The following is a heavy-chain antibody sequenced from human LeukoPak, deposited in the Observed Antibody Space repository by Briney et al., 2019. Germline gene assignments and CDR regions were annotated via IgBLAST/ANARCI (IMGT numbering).Heavy chain of an antibody. V-gene: IGHV4-31*03. CDR1: GGSISSGGYY. CDR2: IYYSGST. D-gene: IGHD3-3*01. J-gene: IGHJ5*02. CDR3: ARETGGVYYDFWSGYPNWFDP. Sequence: PSETLSLTCTVSGGSISSGGYYWSWIRQHPGKGLEWIGYIYYSGSTYYNPSLKSRVTISVDTSKNQFSLKLSSVTAADTAVYYCARETGGVYYDFWSGYPNWFDPWGQGTLVTVSS.